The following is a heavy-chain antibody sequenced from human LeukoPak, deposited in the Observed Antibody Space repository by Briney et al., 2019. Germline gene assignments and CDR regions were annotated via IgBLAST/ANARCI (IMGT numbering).Heavy chain of an antibody. Sequence: ASVKVSCKASGYTFTSYDINWLRQAPGQGLEWMGWMNPNSVNTGSAQKFQGRDTMSRNTSISTAYMELSSLRSEDTAVYYWSRGITVAGCYYYGMHVWGQATTVTVSS. J-gene: IGHJ6*02. D-gene: IGHD6-19*01. V-gene: IGHV1-8*01. CDR3: SRGITVAGCYYYGMHV. CDR2: MNPNSVNT. CDR1: GYTFTSYD.